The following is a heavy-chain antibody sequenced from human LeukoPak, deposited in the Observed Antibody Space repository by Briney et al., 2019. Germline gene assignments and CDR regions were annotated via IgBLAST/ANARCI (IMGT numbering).Heavy chain of an antibody. CDR1: GYTFTSYG. D-gene: IGHD2-15*01. CDR2: ISAYNGNT. CDR3: ARDPLVVVAATYYYYYGMDV. V-gene: IGHV1-18*01. Sequence: ASVKVSCKASGYTFTSYGISWVRQAPGQGLEWMGWISAYNGNTNYAQKLQGRVTMTTDTSTSTAYMELRCLRSDDTAVYYCARDPLVVVAATYYYYYGMDVWGQGTTVTVSS. J-gene: IGHJ6*02.